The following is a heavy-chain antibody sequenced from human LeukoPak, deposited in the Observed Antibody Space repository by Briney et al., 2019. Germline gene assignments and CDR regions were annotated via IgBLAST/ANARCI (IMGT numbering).Heavy chain of an antibody. J-gene: IGHJ6*02. CDR2: ISAYNDNT. CDR3: ASSYSSSWYYNYYYGMDV. V-gene: IGHV1-18*01. CDR1: GYTFTSYG. Sequence: AASVKVSCKASGYTFTSYGISWVRQAPGQGLEWMGWISAYNDNTNYAQKLQGRVTMTTDTSTSTAYMELRSLRSDDTAVYYCASSYSSSWYYNYYYGMDVWGQGTTVTVSS. D-gene: IGHD6-13*01.